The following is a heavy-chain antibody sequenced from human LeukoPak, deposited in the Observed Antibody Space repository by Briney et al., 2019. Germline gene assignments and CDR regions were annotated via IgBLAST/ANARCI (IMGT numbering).Heavy chain of an antibody. D-gene: IGHD2-15*01. Sequence: GGSLRLSCAASGLSFSSSAMSWVRQAPGQGPQWVASISGSGNTAYYADSVKGRFTISRDNSRTTLYLQVNSLRTEDTAVYYCAKGRCSGVGCDSFHSWGQGALVTVSS. CDR1: GLSFSSSA. CDR2: ISGSGNTA. V-gene: IGHV3-23*01. J-gene: IGHJ4*02. CDR3: AKGRCSGVGCDSFHS.